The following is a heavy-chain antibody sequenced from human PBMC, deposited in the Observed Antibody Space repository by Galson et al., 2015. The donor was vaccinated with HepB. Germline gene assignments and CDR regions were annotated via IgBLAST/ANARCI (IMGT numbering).Heavy chain of an antibody. CDR3: AKGSGSGSYFPPVDV. CDR1: GFTFSSYA. J-gene: IGHJ6*04. D-gene: IGHD3-10*01. V-gene: IGHV3-23*01. Sequence: SLRLSCAASGFTFSSYAMSWVRQAPGKGLEWVSGISGSGGSTYYADSVKGRFTISRDNSKNTLYLQMNSLRAEDTAVYYCAKGSGSGSYFPPVDVWGKGTTVAVSS. CDR2: ISGSGGST.